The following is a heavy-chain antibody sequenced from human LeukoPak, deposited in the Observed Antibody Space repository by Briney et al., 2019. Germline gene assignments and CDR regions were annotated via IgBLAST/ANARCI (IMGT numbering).Heavy chain of an antibody. CDR2: IKEDGSEI. CDR1: GFTFNSYW. CDR3: APYSSNWYVYFQH. Sequence: GGSLRLSCAASGFTFNSYWMNWVRLAQGKGLERVGIIKEDGSEIYYVDPVKGRCTISRDNATNSLYPQMLSLRAEDTAVYYCAPYSSNWYVYFQHWGQGTLVSVSS. D-gene: IGHD6-13*01. J-gene: IGHJ1*01. V-gene: IGHV3-7*02.